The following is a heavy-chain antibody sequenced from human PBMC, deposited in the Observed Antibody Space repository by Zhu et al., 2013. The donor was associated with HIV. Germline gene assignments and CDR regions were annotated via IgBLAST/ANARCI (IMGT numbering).Heavy chain of an antibody. CDR3: ARDGYDYGDFFDY. CDR2: IIPMFGTA. Sequence: QLVQSGPEVKKPGSSVKVSCKASGGTFSSYAISWVRQAPGQGLEWMGGIIPMFGTANYAQKFQGRVTITADKSTSTAYMELRSLRSEDTAVYYCARDGYDYGDFFDYWGQGTLVTVSS. V-gene: IGHV1-69*06. J-gene: IGHJ4*02. CDR1: GGTFSSYA. D-gene: IGHD4-17*01.